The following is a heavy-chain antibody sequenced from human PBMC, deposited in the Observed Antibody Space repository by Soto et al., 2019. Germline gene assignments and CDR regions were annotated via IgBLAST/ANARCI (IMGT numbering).Heavy chain of an antibody. D-gene: IGHD3-22*01. CDR1: GGSISSGGYY. CDR3: ATMGGYYDSSGYWLNYYYYGMDV. V-gene: IGHV4-31*03. CDR2: IYYSGST. J-gene: IGHJ6*02. Sequence: SEILSLTCTVSGGSISSGGYYWSWIRQHPGKGLEWIGYIYYSGSTYYNPSLKSRVTISVDTSKNQFSLKLSSVTAADTAVYYCATMGGYYDSSGYWLNYYYYGMDVWGQGTTVTVSS.